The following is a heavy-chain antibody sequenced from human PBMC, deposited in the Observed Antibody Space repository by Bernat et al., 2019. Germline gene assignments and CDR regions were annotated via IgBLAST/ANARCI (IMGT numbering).Heavy chain of an antibody. CDR2: IYSDGRT. V-gene: IGHV3-53*01. CDR3: ARAPAIFGVVAYYFDY. Sequence: EVQLVESGGGLIQPGGSLRLSCAASGFTVSSTYMSWVRQAPGKGLEWVSVIYSDGRTYYADSVKGRFTISRDNSKNTLYLQMNSLRAEDTAVYYCARAPAIFGVVAYYFDYWGQGTLVTVSS. D-gene: IGHD3-3*01. J-gene: IGHJ4*02. CDR1: GFTVSSTY.